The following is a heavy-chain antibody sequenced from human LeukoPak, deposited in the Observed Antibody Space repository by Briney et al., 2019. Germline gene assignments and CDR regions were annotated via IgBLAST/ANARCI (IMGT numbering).Heavy chain of an antibody. V-gene: IGHV3-48*04. CDR3: SSGFFGHY. J-gene: IGHJ4*02. CDR1: GFTFSSYS. CDR2: ISSSDNTI. D-gene: IGHD3-22*01. Sequence: PGGSLRLSCAASGFTFSSYSMNWVRQAPGKGLEWVSHISSSDNTIYYADSVKGRFTISRDNAKNSLYLQMNSLRADDTAVYYCSSGFFGHYWGQGTLVTVSS.